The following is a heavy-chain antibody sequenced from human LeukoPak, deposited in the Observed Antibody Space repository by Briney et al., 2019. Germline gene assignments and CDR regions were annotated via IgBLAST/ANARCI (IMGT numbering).Heavy chain of an antibody. D-gene: IGHD1-14*01. Sequence: GGSLRLSCAASGITFAAYSLNWVRQAPGKGVEGVSGSTGGGGGIYYTDSVKGRFTISRDDAKNSLYLQMNRLTPEDTAVYDCVRDDTTSWYFQHWGPDTLVTVS. J-gene: IGHJ1*01. CDR1: GITFAAYS. CDR2: STGGGGGI. CDR3: VRDDTTSWYFQH. V-gene: IGHV3-21*06.